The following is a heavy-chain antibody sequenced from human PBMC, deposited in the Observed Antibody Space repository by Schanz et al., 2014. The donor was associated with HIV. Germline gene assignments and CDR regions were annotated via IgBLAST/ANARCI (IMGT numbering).Heavy chain of an antibody. CDR2: ISWNSVSI. J-gene: IGHJ6*02. CDR1: GFTFDDYA. Sequence: EVQLVESGGALVQPGRSLRLSCAASGFTFDDYAMHWVRQAPGKGLEWVSGISWNSVSIGYADSVKGRFTISRDNAKNSLYMQMNSPRGADTALYYCAKAYSTSRPYSMDIWGQGTTVTVSS. D-gene: IGHD6-6*01. V-gene: IGHV3-9*01. CDR3: AKAYSTSRPYSMDI.